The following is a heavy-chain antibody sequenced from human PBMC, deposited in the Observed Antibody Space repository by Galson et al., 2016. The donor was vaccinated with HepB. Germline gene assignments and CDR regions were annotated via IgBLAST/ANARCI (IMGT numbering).Heavy chain of an antibody. CDR3: ARDPRYNILTVYYNA. D-gene: IGHD3-9*01. CDR2: ISWNSNNI. Sequence: SLRLSCAASGFTFDDYTMHWVRQAPGRGLEWVSGISWNSNNIGYADSVKGRFTISRDNAKNSLFLQMNSLRPEDTAFYYCARDPRYNILTVYYNAWGQGTLVAVSS. CDR1: GFTFDDYT. J-gene: IGHJ5*02. V-gene: IGHV3-9*01.